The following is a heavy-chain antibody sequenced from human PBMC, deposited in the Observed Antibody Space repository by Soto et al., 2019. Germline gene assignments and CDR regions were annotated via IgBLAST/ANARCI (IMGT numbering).Heavy chain of an antibody. CDR1: GESLSDHY. CDR2: INQYGTT. D-gene: IGHD1-20*01. J-gene: IGHJ5*02. CDR3: ARGAHISGVTRCFDP. V-gene: IGHV4-34*01. Sequence: QVQLQQWGAGLLKPSETLSLICAVSGESLSDHYWSWIRQSPGKGLEWIGDINQYGTTNYNPSLKSRVTISAGTSKNQFFLRLASVTAADTAIYYCARGAHISGVTRCFDPWGQGTLVTVSS.